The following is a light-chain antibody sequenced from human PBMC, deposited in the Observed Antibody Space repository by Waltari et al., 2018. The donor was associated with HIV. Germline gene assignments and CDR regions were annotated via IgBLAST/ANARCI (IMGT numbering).Light chain of an antibody. CDR3: QSYDSSLSGSI. V-gene: IGLV1-40*01. J-gene: IGLJ2*01. CDR2: GNI. CDR1: SSNIGAGYD. Sequence: QFVLTQPPSVSGAPGQRVTISCTGSSSNIGAGYDVHWYQQLPGTAPKLLINGNINRPSGVPDRFSDAKSGTSASLAITGLQAEDEADYYCQSYDSSLSGSIFGGGTKLTVL.